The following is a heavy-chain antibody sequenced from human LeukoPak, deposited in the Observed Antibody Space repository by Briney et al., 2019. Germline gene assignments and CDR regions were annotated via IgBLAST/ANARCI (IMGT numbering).Heavy chain of an antibody. V-gene: IGHV4-30-4*01. CDR3: ARVGGRFSYGYVDY. CDR2: ISYSGST. D-gene: IGHD5-18*01. Sequence: SQTLSLTCTVSGGSTSSGDYYWSWIRQPPGKGLEWIGYISYSGSTYYNPSLKSRVTISVDTSKNQFSLKLRSVTAADTAVYYCARVGGRFSYGYVDYWGQGTLVTVSS. CDR1: GGSTSSGDYY. J-gene: IGHJ4*02.